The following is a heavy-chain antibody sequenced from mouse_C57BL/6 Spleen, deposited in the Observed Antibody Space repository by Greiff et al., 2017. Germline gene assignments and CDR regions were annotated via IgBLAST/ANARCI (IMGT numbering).Heavy chain of an antibody. CDR3: ASSPPSTMVTARGVGY. D-gene: IGHD2-2*01. Sequence: QVQLQQPGTELVKPGASVKLSCKASGYTFTSYWMHWVKQRPGQGLEWIGNINPSNGGTNYNEKFKSKATLTVDKSSSTASMQLSSLTSEDAAVYYCASSPPSTMVTARGVGYWGQGTTLTVSS. CDR1: GYTFTSYW. CDR2: INPSNGGT. J-gene: IGHJ2*01. V-gene: IGHV1-53*01.